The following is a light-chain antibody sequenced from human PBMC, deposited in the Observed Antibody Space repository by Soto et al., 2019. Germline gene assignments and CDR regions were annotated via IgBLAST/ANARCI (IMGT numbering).Light chain of an antibody. V-gene: IGLV2-14*03. J-gene: IGLJ1*01. Sequence: QSALTQPASVSGSRGQSITISCTGTSSDVGAYNFVSWYQQHPGKLPKLMIFDVSRRPSGVSDRFSGSKSGNTASLTISGIQAEDEGDYYCRSYTSSSTHVFGSGTKLTVL. CDR2: DVS. CDR3: RSYTSSSTHV. CDR1: SSDVGAYNF.